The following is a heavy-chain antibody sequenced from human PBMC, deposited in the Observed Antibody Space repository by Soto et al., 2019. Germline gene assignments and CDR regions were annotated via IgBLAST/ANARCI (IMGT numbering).Heavy chain of an antibody. V-gene: IGHV3-23*01. CDR1: GFTFINYA. Sequence: GGSLRLSCAASGFTFINYAMTWVRQAPGEGLEWVSTISGNGANTHYADSVKGRFSISRDNSKNTLYIQMNSLRADDTAVYYCAKDYRSSRYFFDYWGQGALVTVSA. CDR3: AKDYRSSRYFFDY. J-gene: IGHJ4*02. D-gene: IGHD6-19*01. CDR2: ISGNGANT.